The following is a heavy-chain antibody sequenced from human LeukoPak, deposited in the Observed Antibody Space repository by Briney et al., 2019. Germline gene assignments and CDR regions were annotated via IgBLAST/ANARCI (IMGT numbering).Heavy chain of an antibody. CDR2: ISGSGGST. V-gene: IGHV3-23*01. CDR1: GFTFSSYA. D-gene: IGHD5-12*01. J-gene: IGHJ4*02. CDR3: ARDYYQHRMVATGDY. Sequence: PGGSLRLSCAASGFTFSSYAMSWVRQAPGKGLEWVSAISGSGGSTSYADSVKGRFTISRDNPKNTLYLQMNSLRAEDTAVYYCARDYYQHRMVATGDYWGQGTLVTVSS.